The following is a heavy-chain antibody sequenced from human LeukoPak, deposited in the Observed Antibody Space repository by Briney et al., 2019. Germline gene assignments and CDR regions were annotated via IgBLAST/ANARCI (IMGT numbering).Heavy chain of an antibody. J-gene: IGHJ6*02. Sequence: HPGGSLRLSCTVSGFAYSGSSMHWVRQAPGKGLEWVSGIQRDGSSPTYADSVKGRFTISRDNAKGSVYLQVNILRAEDTAVYYCSRGLYYYGSGSLMDVWGQGTTVTVSS. CDR1: GFAYSGSS. CDR2: IQRDGSSP. CDR3: SRGLYYYGSGSLMDV. V-gene: IGHV3-74*01. D-gene: IGHD3-10*01.